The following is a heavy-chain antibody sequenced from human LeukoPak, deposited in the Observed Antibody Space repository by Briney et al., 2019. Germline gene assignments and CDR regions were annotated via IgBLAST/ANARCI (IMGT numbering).Heavy chain of an antibody. D-gene: IGHD6-13*01. V-gene: IGHV4-59*08. CDR1: GGSISSYY. CDR2: IYYSGST. J-gene: IGHJ2*01. Sequence: PSETLSLTCTVSGGSISSYYWSWIRQPPGMGLEWIGYIYYSGSTNYNPSLKSRVTISVDTSENQFSLKLSSVTAADTAVYYCARAPYSSSWYPYWYFDLWGCGTLVTVSS. CDR3: ARAPYSSSWYPYWYFDL.